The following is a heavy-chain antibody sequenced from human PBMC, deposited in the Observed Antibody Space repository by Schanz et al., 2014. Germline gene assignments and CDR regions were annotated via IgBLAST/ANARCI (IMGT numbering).Heavy chain of an antibody. CDR3: ARDMLRRYGALEI. D-gene: IGHD2-8*01. V-gene: IGHV3-7*01. J-gene: IGHJ3*02. CDR2: IKQDGGEK. Sequence: EMQLVESGGALVQPGGSLTLSCAASGFTFSDYWMNWVRQAPGKGLEWVADIKQDGGEKYYADSVKGRFTISRDNSRNTLLLQMNSLRADDTAVYYCARDMLRRYGALEIWGRGTMVTVSS. CDR1: GFTFSDYW.